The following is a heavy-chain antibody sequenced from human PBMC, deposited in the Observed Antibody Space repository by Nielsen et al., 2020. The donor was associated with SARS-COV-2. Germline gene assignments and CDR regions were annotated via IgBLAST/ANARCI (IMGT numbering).Heavy chain of an antibody. Sequence: WIRQPPGKGLEWVAVISYDGSNKYYADSVKGRFTISRDNAKNSLYLQMNSLRAEDTAVYYCARGSGRQWIQLWPLRYYFDYWGQGTLVTVSS. CDR2: ISYDGSNK. V-gene: IGHV3-33*05. D-gene: IGHD5-18*01. CDR3: ARGSGRQWIQLWPLRYYFDY. J-gene: IGHJ4*02.